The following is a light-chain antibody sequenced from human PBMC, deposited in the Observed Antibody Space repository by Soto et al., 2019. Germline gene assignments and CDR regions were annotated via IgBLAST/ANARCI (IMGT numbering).Light chain of an antibody. Sequence: SYELTQPPSVSVSPGQTASITCSGDKLGDKYACWYQQKPGQSPVLVIYQDSKRPSGIPERFSGSNSGNTATLTISGTQAMDEADYYCKAWDSSTVVFGGGTKVPVL. CDR3: KAWDSSTVV. J-gene: IGLJ2*01. V-gene: IGLV3-1*01. CDR1: KLGDKY. CDR2: QDS.